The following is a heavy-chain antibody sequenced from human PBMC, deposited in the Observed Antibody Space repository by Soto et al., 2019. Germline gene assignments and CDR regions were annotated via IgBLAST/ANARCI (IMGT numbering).Heavy chain of an antibody. J-gene: IGHJ4*02. Sequence: QVQLQESGPGLVKPSGTLSLTCAVSGGSISSSNWWSWVRQPPGKGLEWIGEIYHSGSTNYNPSLKSRVTISVDQSKNQSSLKLSSVTAADTAVYYCAREEVGDDSYFDYWGQGTLVTVSS. CDR1: GGSISSSNW. CDR2: IYHSGST. V-gene: IGHV4-4*02. CDR3: AREEVGDDSYFDY. D-gene: IGHD2-21*02.